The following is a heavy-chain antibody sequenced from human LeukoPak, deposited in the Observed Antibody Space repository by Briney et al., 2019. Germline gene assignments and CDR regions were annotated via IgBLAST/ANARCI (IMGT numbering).Heavy chain of an antibody. D-gene: IGHD2-2*01. Sequence: PGGSLRLSCAASVFTLRRYSKNWVRHSRGKGGEWVTYFKSSSSYIYYADSVEGRFTISRDNAKNSLYLQMNSLRAEDTAVYSCARSLYCSSTSCYGFDYWGQGTMVTVSS. V-gene: IGHV3-21*01. CDR1: VFTLRRYS. CDR2: FKSSSSYI. CDR3: ARSLYCSSTSCYGFDY. J-gene: IGHJ4*02.